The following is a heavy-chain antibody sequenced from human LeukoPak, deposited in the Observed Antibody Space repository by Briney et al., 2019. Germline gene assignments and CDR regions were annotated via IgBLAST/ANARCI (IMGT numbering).Heavy chain of an antibody. D-gene: IGHD1-26*01. V-gene: IGHV1-69*13. CDR2: IIPIFGTA. CDR3: ARALVGASYYFDY. J-gene: IGHJ4*02. CDR1: GGTFSSYA. Sequence: SVKVSCKASGGTFSSYAISWVRQAPGQGLEWMGGIIPIFGTANYAQKFQGRVTITADEPTSTAYMELSSLRSEDTAVYYCARALVGASYYFDYWGQGTLVTVSS.